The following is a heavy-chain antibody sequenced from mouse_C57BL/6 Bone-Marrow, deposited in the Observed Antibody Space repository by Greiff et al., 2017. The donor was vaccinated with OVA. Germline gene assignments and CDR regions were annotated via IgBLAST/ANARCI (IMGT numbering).Heavy chain of an antibody. D-gene: IGHD2-10*02. CDR3: AREYGKGYYAMDY. CDR1: GFTFSDFY. J-gene: IGHJ4*01. V-gene: IGHV7-1*01. Sequence: EVMLVESGGGLVQSGRSLRLSCATSGFTFSDFYMEWVRQAPGKGLEWIAASRNKANDYTTEYSASVKGRFIVSRDTSQSILYLQMNALRAEDTAIYYCAREYGKGYYAMDYWGQGTSVTVSS. CDR2: SRNKANDYTT.